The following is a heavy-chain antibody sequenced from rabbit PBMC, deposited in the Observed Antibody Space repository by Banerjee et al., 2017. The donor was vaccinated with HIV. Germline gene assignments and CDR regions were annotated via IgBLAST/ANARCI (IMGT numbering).Heavy chain of an antibody. CDR3: ARCYDGYGYGFNL. CDR2: IYVGRSSST. V-gene: IGHV1S40*01. D-gene: IGHD6-1*01. CDR1: GFSFSSSYH. J-gene: IGHJ4*01. Sequence: QSLEESGGDLVKPGASLTLTCTASGFSFSSSYHMCWVRQAPGKGLEWIACIYVGRSSSTYYASWAKGRFTISKTSSTTVTLQMTSLTAADTATYFCARCYDGYGYGFNLWGQGTLVTVS.